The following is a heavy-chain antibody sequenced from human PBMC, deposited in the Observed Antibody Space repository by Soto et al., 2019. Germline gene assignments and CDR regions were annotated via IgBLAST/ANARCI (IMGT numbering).Heavy chain of an antibody. J-gene: IGHJ4*02. CDR3: AREKYCSSTSCYGYFHY. Sequence: TLSLTCTVSGGSISSGGYYWSWIRQHPGKGLEWIGYIYYSGSTYYNPSLKSRVTISVDTSKNQFSLKLSSVTAADTAVYYCAREKYCSSTSCYGYFHYWGQGTLVTVSS. D-gene: IGHD2-2*01. V-gene: IGHV4-31*03. CDR2: IYYSGST. CDR1: GGSISSGGYY.